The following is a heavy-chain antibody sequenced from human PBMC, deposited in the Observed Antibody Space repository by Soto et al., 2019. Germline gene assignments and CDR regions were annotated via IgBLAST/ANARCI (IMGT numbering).Heavy chain of an antibody. CDR2: IYHSGST. J-gene: IGHJ3*02. Sequence: PSETLSLTCAVSCGSINNDSYSWSWIRQPPGKGLEWIAYIYHSGSTYYNPSLKSRVTISVDRSKNQFSLKLTSVTAADTAVYYRASGMGHVFNDAFDIWGQGTMVTVSS. V-gene: IGHV4-30-2*01. CDR1: CGSINNDSYS. CDR3: ASGMGHVFNDAFDI. D-gene: IGHD1-26*01.